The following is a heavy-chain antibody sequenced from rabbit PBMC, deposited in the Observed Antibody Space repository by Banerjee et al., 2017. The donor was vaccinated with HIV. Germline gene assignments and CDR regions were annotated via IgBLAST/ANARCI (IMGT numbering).Heavy chain of an antibody. Sequence: QEQLEESGGDLVKPEGSLTLTCTASGFSFSSSNYMCWVRQAPGKGLEWIACIYAGSSNSTRYASWAKGRFTITRSTSLNTVTLQMTSLTAADTATYFCAGSDDYYLTLWGPGTLVTVS. CDR2: IYAGSSNST. CDR3: AGSDDYYLTL. J-gene: IGHJ4*01. CDR1: GFSFSSSNY. V-gene: IGHV1S45*01. D-gene: IGHD1-1*01.